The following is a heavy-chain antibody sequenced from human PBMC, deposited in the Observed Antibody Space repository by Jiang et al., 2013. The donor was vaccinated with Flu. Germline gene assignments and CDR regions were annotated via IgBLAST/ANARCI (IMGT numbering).Heavy chain of an antibody. V-gene: IGHV3-30*04. CDR2: ISFDGSDR. D-gene: IGHD1-26*01. J-gene: IGHJ6*02. Sequence: LVESGGGVVQPGRSLRLSCAASGFTFTSYAVHWVRQAPGKGLEWVALISFDGSDRYYADSVKGRFTISRDNSKKTLYLEMNSLRAEDTAVYYCATYTGNFKWDYDYGVDVWGQGTTVIVSS. CDR1: GFTFTSYA. CDR3: ATYTGNFKWDYDYGVDV.